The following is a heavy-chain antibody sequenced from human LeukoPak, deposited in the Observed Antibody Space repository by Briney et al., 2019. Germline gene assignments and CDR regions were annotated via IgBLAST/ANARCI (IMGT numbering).Heavy chain of an antibody. D-gene: IGHD3-22*01. CDR1: GYTFTSYD. J-gene: IGHJ4*02. V-gene: IGHV1-8*01. CDR3: ARNYYDSSGGDY. CDR2: MNPNSGNT. Sequence: RGASVKVSCKASGYTFTSYDINRVRQATGQGLEWMGWMNPNSGNTGYAQKFQGRVTMTRNTSISTAYMELSSLRSEDTAVYYCARNYYDSSGGDYWGQGTLVTVSS.